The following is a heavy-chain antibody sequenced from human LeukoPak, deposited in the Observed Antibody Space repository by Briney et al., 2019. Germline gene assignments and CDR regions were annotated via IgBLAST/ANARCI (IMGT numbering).Heavy chain of an antibody. J-gene: IGHJ5*02. CDR1: GCSISSSSYY. CDR2: IYYSGNT. Sequence: SETLSHTCTVSGCSISSSSYYWGWIRHPPEKGLECIGSIYYSGNTKYNPSLRSRVTISVDSSKKQFSLRLSSVTAADTAVYYCARDGSGDFGDYTALYDPWGQGTLVTVSS. V-gene: IGHV4-39*07. CDR3: ARDGSGDFGDYTALYDP. D-gene: IGHD4-17*01.